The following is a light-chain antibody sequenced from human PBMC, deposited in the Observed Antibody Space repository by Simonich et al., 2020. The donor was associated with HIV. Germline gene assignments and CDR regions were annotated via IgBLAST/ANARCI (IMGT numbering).Light chain of an antibody. CDR2: AAS. CDR3: QQSYSTRFT. V-gene: IGKV1-39*01. Sequence: DIQMTQSPSSLSASVGDRVTITCRASQSISSYLNWYQPKPGKAPKLLIYAASSLQSGVPSRFSGSGSGTDFTLTISSLQPEDFATYYCQQSYSTRFTFGPGTKVDIK. CDR1: QSISSY. J-gene: IGKJ3*01.